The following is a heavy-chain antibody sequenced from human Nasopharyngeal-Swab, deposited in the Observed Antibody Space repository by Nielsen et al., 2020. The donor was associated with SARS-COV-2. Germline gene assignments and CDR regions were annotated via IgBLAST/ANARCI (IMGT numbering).Heavy chain of an antibody. D-gene: IGHD6-19*01. Sequence: SSVTVSRKPSRCTFSSSVINWLRQAARQGLEWMGRIIPIVGTPNYAQKFQDRVTITADKSTTTGYMELSSLRSEDPAVYYCARDLGDNGSGWSWGQGTLVNVSS. CDR3: ARDLGDNGSGWS. V-gene: IGHV1-69*04. CDR2: IIPIVGTP. CDR1: RCTFSSSV. J-gene: IGHJ4*02.